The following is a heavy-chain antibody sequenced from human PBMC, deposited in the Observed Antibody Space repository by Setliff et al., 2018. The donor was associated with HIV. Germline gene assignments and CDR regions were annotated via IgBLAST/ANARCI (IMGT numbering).Heavy chain of an antibody. CDR2: INQDGNKK. CDR1: GFVFSDFW. CDR3: AALSLRTNSVYGIISTRFDP. Sequence: LRLSCAASGFVFSDFWMSWARQAPGKGLEWVANINQDGNKKYYVGSVQGRLTISRDNAKNSLFLQMNSLRVDDTAVYYCAALSLRTNSVYGIISTRFDPWGQGTLVTVSS. V-gene: IGHV3-7*03. J-gene: IGHJ5*02. D-gene: IGHD2-8*01.